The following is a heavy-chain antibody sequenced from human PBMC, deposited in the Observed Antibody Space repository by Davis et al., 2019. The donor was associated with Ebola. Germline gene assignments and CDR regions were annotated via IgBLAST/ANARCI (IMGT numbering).Heavy chain of an antibody. CDR1: GFTFGDYA. V-gene: IGHV3-43D*03. D-gene: IGHD3-22*01. CDR3: TAYDSTFRNY. Sequence: GESLNISCAASGFTFGDYAMHWVRQAPGKGLEWVSLISWDGRSTAYADSVRGRFSISRDNSRKFLYLQMNGLRAEDTALYYCTAYDSTFRNYWGQGTLVTVSS. J-gene: IGHJ4*02. CDR2: ISWDGRST.